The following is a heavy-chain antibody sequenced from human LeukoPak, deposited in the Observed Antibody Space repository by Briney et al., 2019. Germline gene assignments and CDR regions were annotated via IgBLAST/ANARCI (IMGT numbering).Heavy chain of an antibody. Sequence: SETLSLTCAVYGGSFSGYYWSWIRQPPGKGLEWIGEINHSGSTNYNPSLKSRVTISVDTSKNQFSLKLSSVTAADTAVYYCARRDGYSTPFDYWGQGTLVTVSS. V-gene: IGHV4-34*01. J-gene: IGHJ4*02. CDR2: INHSGST. CDR1: GGSFSGYY. D-gene: IGHD5-24*01. CDR3: ARRDGYSTPFDY.